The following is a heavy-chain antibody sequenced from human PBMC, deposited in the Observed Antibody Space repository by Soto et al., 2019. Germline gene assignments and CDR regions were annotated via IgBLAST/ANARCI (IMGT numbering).Heavy chain of an antibody. J-gene: IGHJ4*02. D-gene: IGHD6-13*01. CDR3: ARDMGGVAAGTLDY. V-gene: IGHV3-21*01. Sequence: EVQLVESGGGLVKPGGSLRLSCAASGFTFSSYSMNWVRQAPGKGLEWVSSISSSSSYIYYADSVKGRFTISRDNAKNSLSLQMNSLRAEDTAVYYCARDMGGVAAGTLDYWGQGTLVTVSS. CDR2: ISSSSSYI. CDR1: GFTFSSYS.